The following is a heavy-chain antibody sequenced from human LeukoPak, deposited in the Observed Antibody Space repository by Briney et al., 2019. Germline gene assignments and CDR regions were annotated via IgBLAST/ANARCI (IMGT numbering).Heavy chain of an antibody. Sequence: ASVKVSCKASGYTFTSYYMHWVRQAPGQGLEWMGIINPSGGSTSYAQKFQGRVTMTRDTSTSTVYMQMSSLRSEDTAVYYCAREAHDNRGSQSGYYFDYWGQGTLVTVSS. V-gene: IGHV1-46*01. D-gene: IGHD3-22*01. CDR3: AREAHDNRGSQSGYYFDY. CDR1: GYTFTSYY. J-gene: IGHJ4*02. CDR2: INPSGGST.